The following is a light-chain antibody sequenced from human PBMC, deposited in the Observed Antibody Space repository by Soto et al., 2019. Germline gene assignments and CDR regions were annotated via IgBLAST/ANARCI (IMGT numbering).Light chain of an antibody. V-gene: IGKV1-5*03. CDR3: QHYNSYSEA. J-gene: IGKJ1*01. Sequence: DIQMTQYPSSLSASVGDRVTITCRASQSISGYLNWYQQKPGKAPKLLIYKASTLKSGVPSRFSGSGSGTEFTLTISSLQPDDFATYYCQHYNSYSEAFGQGTKVDIK. CDR1: QSISGY. CDR2: KAS.